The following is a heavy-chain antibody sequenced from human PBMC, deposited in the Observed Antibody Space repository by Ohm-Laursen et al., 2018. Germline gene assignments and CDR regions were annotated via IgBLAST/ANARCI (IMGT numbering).Heavy chain of an antibody. J-gene: IGHJ4*02. CDR3: ANSPMTTVTTSY. D-gene: IGHD4-17*01. CDR2: ISYDGSNK. Sequence: LRLSCAASGFTLTSYEMNWVRQAPGKGLEWVAVISYDGSNKYSAESVKGRFTISRDNSKNTLYLQMNSLRAEDTAVYYCANSPMTTVTTSYWGQGTLVTVSS. V-gene: IGHV3-30*18. CDR1: GFTLTSYE.